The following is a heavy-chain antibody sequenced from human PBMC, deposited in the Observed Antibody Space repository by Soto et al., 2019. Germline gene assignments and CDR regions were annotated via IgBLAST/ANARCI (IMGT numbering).Heavy chain of an antibody. V-gene: IGHV3-33*01. CDR3: ARGRIPSAIFDWFDP. CDR2: IWSDGSTE. J-gene: IGHJ5*02. CDR1: GFTFSSYG. D-gene: IGHD2-2*01. Sequence: GGSLRLSCAASGFTFSSYGMHWVRQAPGKGLEWVAVIWSDGSTEYYADSVKGRFTISRDNSKNTMYLQMNSLRGEDTGVYYCARGRIPSAIFDWFDPWGQGTLVTVYS.